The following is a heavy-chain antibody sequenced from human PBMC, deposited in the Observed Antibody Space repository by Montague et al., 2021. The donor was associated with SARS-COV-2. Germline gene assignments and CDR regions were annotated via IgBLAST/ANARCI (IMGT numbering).Heavy chain of an antibody. CDR2: IWYDGSKR. D-gene: IGHD3-16*01. V-gene: IGHV3-33*01. Sequence: SLRLSCAASGITFNRHGMHWVRQAPGKGLEWVAVIWYDGSKRFYSDSVRGRFTISRDNSKNTVYLQMNSLSVEDTAVYYCASAYHDYGLYNWGQGTLVTDSS. CDR1: GITFNRHG. CDR3: ASAYHDYGLYN. J-gene: IGHJ4*02.